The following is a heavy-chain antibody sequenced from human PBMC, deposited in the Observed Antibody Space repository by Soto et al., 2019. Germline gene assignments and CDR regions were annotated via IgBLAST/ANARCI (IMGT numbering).Heavy chain of an antibody. V-gene: IGHV3-23*01. CDR2: IGGSGGNT. CDR3: ARVASDYINSADH. J-gene: IGHJ4*02. D-gene: IGHD4-4*01. CDR1: GFIFNAYA. Sequence: EVQLLESGGGLVQPGGSPRLSCAASGFIFNAYAMTWVRQAPGKGLEWVSAIGGSGGNTYYAASVKGRFTISRDNSKDTVDLEMNRLRVDDTDVYFCARVASDYINSADHWGQGILVTVSS.